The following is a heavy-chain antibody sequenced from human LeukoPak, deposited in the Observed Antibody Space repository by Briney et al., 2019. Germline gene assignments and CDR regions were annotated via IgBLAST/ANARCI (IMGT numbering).Heavy chain of an antibody. J-gene: IGHJ4*02. CDR2: ISSDGSST. D-gene: IGHD3-22*01. CDR1: GFTFSSYW. V-gene: IGHV3-74*01. Sequence: GGSLRLSCAASGFTFSSYWMHWVRQAPGKGLVWVSRISSDGSSTSYADSVKGRFTISRDNAKNTLYLQMNSLRAEDTAVYYCATYDSSGYYYFDYWGQGTLVTVSS. CDR3: ATYDSSGYYYFDY.